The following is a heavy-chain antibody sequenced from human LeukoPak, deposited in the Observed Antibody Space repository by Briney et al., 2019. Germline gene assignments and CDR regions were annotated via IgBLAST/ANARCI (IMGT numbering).Heavy chain of an antibody. CDR1: GFGFSDYW. CDR2: IKQDGSEK. V-gene: IGHV3-7*01. J-gene: IGHJ4*02. D-gene: IGHD1-26*01. Sequence: GGSLRLSCAVSGFGFSDYWMSWVRQAPGKGLEWAANIKQDGSEKYYVDSVKGRFTISRDNAKNSLYLQMDSLRAEDTAVYYCARDKIMGPSKFGYWGQGTLVTVSS. CDR3: ARDKIMGPSKFGY.